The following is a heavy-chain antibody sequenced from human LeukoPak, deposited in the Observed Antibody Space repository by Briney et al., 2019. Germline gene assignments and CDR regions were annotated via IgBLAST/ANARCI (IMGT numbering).Heavy chain of an antibody. V-gene: IGHV5-51*01. D-gene: IGHD3-22*01. CDR1: GYSFTSYW. CDR2: IYPGDSDT. Sequence: GESLQISCKGSGYSFTSYWIGWVRQMPGKGREWMGIIYPGDSDTRYSPSFQGQVTISADKSISTAYLQWSSLKASDTAMYYCASRVYYYDSSGRPPDYWDYFDYWGQGTLVTVSS. CDR3: ASRVYYYDSSGRPPDYWDYFDY. J-gene: IGHJ4*02.